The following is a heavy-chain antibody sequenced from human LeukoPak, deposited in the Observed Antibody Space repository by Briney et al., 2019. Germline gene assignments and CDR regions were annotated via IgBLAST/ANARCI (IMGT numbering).Heavy chain of an antibody. CDR1: GFTFSSYW. CDR2: INSDGSST. V-gene: IGHV3-74*01. CDR3: ARDPRFEYSSSSGNY. J-gene: IGHJ4*02. D-gene: IGHD6-6*01. Sequence: GRSLRLSCAASGFTFSSYWMHWVRQAPGKGLVWVSRINSDGSSTSYADSVKGRFTISRDNAKNTLYLQMNSLRAEDTAVYYCARDPRFEYSSSSGNYWGQGTLVTVSS.